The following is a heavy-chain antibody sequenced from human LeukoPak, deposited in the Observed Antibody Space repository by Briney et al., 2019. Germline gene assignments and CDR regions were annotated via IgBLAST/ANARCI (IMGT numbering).Heavy chain of an antibody. CDR1: EFNLGDYE. D-gene: IGHD3-9*01. CDR2: ISSRGIC. CDR3: ATAHGLRYFMDV. V-gene: IGHV3-48*03. Sequence: PGGSLRLSCAAPEFNLGDYEIHWVRQAPGKGLEWLSYISSRGICYTYADSVKGRFNVSSDKGNEEVYVQVKSLRAYDTAVYYCATAHGLRYFMDVWGEGATVSVSS. J-gene: IGHJ6*03.